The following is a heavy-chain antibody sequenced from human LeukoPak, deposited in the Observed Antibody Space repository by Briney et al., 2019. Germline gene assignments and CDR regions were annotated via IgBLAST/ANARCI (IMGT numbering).Heavy chain of an antibody. CDR2: IRSKANSYAT. CDR3: TRRVKVVTYNWFDP. CDR1: GFTFSGSA. D-gene: IGHD2-21*02. V-gene: IGHV3-73*01. Sequence: GGSLRLSCAASGFTFSGSAMHWVRQASGKGLEWVGRIRSKANSYATAYAASGKGRFTISRDDSKNTAYLQMNSLKTEDTAVYYCTRRVKVVTYNWFDPWGQGTLVTVSS. J-gene: IGHJ5*02.